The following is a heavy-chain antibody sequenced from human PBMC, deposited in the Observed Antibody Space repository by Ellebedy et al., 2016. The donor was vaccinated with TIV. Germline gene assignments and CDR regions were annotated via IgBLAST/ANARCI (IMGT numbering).Heavy chain of an antibody. D-gene: IGHD2-21*02. CDR1: GASISSYY. CDR2: FYYGSA. Sequence: SETLSLTCSVSGASISSYYWNWIRQPPGKGLEWIGYFYYGSANYNPSLKSRVTISLDTSKNQFSLRLSSVTAADTAVYYCARDRGMTTIPYWGQGTLVTVSS. CDR3: ARDRGMTTIPY. V-gene: IGHV4-59*12. J-gene: IGHJ4*02.